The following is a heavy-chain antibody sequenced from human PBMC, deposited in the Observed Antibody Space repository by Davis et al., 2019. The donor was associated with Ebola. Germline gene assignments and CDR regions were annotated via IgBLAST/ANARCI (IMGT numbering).Heavy chain of an antibody. Sequence: GESLKIPCAASGFTFSGSAMHWLRQASGKGLEWVGRFRSKANSYATAYAASVKGRFTISRDDSKNTAYLQMNSLKTEDTAVYYCTYTVTYVDYWGQGTLVTVSS. CDR1: GFTFSGSA. CDR2: FRSKANSYAT. V-gene: IGHV3-73*01. J-gene: IGHJ4*02. D-gene: IGHD4-17*01. CDR3: TYTVTYVDY.